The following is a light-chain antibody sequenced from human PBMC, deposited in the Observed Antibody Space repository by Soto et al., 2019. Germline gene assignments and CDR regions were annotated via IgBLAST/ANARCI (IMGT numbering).Light chain of an antibody. J-gene: IGLJ2*01. CDR3: SSYTSSSTMV. CDR1: SSDVGGYNY. CDR2: EVS. V-gene: IGLV2-14*01. Sequence: QCVQTHPASVSWSPGHSITISCTGTSSDVGGYNYVSWYQQHPGKAPKLMIYEVSNRPSGVSNRFSGSKSGNTASLTISGLQAEEEADYYCSSYTSSSTMVFGGGTKVTXL.